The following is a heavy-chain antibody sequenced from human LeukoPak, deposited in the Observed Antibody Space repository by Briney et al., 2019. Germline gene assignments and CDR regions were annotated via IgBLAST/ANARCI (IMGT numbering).Heavy chain of an antibody. CDR2: INLSGTT. D-gene: IGHD1-26*01. CDR1: GGSFTGYY. V-gene: IGHV4-34*01. J-gene: IGHJ4*02. Sequence: SETLSLTCAVSGGSFTGYYWSWLRQTPGKGLEWIGEINLSGTTNCNPSLKSRVTISLDTSKNQFSQKLSSVTVADAAIYYCARYGPGSGTYPTPWYFAYWGQGTLVTVSS. CDR3: ARYGPGSGTYPTPWYFAY.